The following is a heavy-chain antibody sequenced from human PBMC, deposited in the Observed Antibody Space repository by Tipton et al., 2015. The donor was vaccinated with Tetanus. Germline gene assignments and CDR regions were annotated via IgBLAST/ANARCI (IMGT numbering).Heavy chain of an antibody. CDR2: ISSSSSTI. V-gene: IGHV3-48*01. Sequence: SLRLSCAASGFTFSSYSMNWVRQAPGKGLEWVSYISSSSSTIYYADSVKGRFTIYRDNAKNSLYLQMNSLRAEDTAVYFCARFPYYYYSSGHSNYWGQGALVTVSS. CDR3: ARFPYYYYSSGHSNY. CDR1: GFTFSSYS. J-gene: IGHJ4*02. D-gene: IGHD3-22*01.